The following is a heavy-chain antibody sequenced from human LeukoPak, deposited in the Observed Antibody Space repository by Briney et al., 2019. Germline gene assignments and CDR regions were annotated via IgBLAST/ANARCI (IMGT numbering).Heavy chain of an antibody. D-gene: IGHD6-25*01. J-gene: IGHJ4*02. V-gene: IGHV1-2*06. Sequence: ASVKVSCKASGYTFTGYYMHWVRQAPGQGLEWMGRINPNSGGTNYAQKFQGRVTMTRDTSISTAYMELSRLRSDDTAVYYCARVKGSKQRLSNVIDYWGQGTLVTVSS. CDR1: GYTFTGYY. CDR2: INPNSGGT. CDR3: ARVKGSKQRLSNVIDY.